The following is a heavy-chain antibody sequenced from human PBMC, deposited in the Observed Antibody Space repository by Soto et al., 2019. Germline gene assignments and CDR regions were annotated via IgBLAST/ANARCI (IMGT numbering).Heavy chain of an antibody. CDR1: GVSITSYY. D-gene: IGHD2-15*01. J-gene: IGHJ6*02. V-gene: IGHV4-4*07. Sequence: QVQLEESGPGLVRPSETLSLPCSVSGVSITSYYWSWIRQSAGGGLEWMGRINTDGLSTYSPSFKSRLTMSLDTSTNQVSLRLIAVTAADTAVYFCARVPVAVAATEDYYGLDVWGQGTTVTVSS. CDR2: INTDGLS. CDR3: ARVPVAVAATEDYYGLDV.